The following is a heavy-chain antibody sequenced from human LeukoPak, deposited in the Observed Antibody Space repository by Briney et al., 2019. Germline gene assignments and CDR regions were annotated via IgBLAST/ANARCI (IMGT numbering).Heavy chain of an antibody. D-gene: IGHD2-8*01. CDR2: IIPILGIA. V-gene: IGHV1-69*04. CDR1: GGTFSSYA. Sequence: ASVKVSCKASGGTFSSYAISWVRQAPGQGLEWMGRIIPILGIANYAQKFQGRVTITADKSTSTAYMELSSLRSEDTAVYYCARGPLSDIVLINLDYWGQGTLVTISS. CDR3: ARGPLSDIVLINLDY. J-gene: IGHJ4*02.